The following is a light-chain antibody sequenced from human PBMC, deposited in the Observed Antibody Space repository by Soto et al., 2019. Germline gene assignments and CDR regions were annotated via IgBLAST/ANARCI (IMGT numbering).Light chain of an antibody. CDR3: QSYDSSLSGSL. CDR1: SSNIGAGYD. V-gene: IGLV1-40*01. CDR2: GNS. J-gene: IGLJ2*01. Sequence: QSVLTQPPSVSGAPGQRVTISRTGSSSNIGAGYDVHWYQQLPGTAPKLLIYGNSNRPSGVPDRFSGSKSGTSASLAITGLQAEDEADDYCQSYDSSLSGSLFGGGTKLTVL.